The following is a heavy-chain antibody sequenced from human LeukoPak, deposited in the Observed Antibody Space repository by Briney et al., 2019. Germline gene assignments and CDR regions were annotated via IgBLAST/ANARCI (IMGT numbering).Heavy chain of an antibody. Sequence: LRLSCAASGFTFSSYGMHWIRQHPGKGLEWIGYIYYSGSTYYNPSLKSRVTISVDTSKNQFSLKLSSVTAADTAVYYCARSAYCGGDCNYYYYYGMDVWGQGTTVTVSS. D-gene: IGHD2-21*02. CDR2: IYYSGST. CDR1: GFTFSSYG. CDR3: ARSAYCGGDCNYYYYYGMDV. V-gene: IGHV4-31*02. J-gene: IGHJ6*02.